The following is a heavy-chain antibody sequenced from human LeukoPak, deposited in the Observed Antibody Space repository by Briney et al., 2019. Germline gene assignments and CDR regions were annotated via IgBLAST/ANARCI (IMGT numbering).Heavy chain of an antibody. D-gene: IGHD3-22*01. CDR2: IIPILGIA. CDR1: GGTFSSYA. V-gene: IGHV1-69*04. J-gene: IGHJ4*02. Sequence: ASVKVSCKASGGTFSSYAISWVRQAPGQGLERMGRIIPILGIANYAQKFQGRVTITADKSTSTAYMELSSLRSEDTAVYYCAGDHYYDSSGYNRFDYWGQGTLVTVSS. CDR3: AGDHYYDSSGYNRFDY.